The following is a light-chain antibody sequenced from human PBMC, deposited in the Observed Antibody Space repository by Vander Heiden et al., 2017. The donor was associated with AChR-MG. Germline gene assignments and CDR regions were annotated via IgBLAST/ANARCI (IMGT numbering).Light chain of an antibody. CDR1: QAISHF. CDR3: QKYDSAPWT. J-gene: IGKJ1*01. V-gene: IGKV1-27*01. CDR2: ATS. Sequence: DIHMTQSPSSLSASVGDSVTITCRASQAISHFLAWYQQKPGRVPDLLIYATSMLQSGVPSRFRGSGSGTDFTLTISSLQPEDVATYYCQKYDSAPWTFGQGTKVEIK.